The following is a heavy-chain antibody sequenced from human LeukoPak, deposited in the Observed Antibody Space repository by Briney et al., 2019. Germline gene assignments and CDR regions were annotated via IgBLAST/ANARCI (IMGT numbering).Heavy chain of an antibody. CDR1: GGTFSSYA. CDR2: ISAYNGNT. Sequence: ASVKVSCKASGGTFSSYAISWVRQAPGQGLEWMGWISAYNGNTNYAQKLQGRVTMTTDTSTSTAYMELRSLRSDDTAVYYCARKHSSGYYGMDVWGQGTTVTVSS. D-gene: IGHD3-22*01. CDR3: ARKHSSGYYGMDV. V-gene: IGHV1-18*01. J-gene: IGHJ6*02.